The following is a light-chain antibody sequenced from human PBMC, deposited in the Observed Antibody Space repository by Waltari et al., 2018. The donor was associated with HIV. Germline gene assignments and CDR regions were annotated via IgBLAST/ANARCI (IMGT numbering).Light chain of an antibody. CDR3: QSADSSGTYAV. J-gene: IGLJ7*01. CDR2: KDS. Sequence: SYELTQPPSVSVSPGQTARIPCSGDVLPKQSAYWYQQTPGQAPGVVTSKDSERPSGIPERFSGSSSGTTVTLTISGVQAEDEADYYCQSADSSGTYAVFGGGTQLTVL. CDR1: VLPKQS. V-gene: IGLV3-25*03.